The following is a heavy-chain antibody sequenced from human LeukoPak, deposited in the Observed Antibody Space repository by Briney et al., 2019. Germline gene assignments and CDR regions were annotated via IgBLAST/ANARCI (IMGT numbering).Heavy chain of an antibody. CDR3: ARDQGYSSSWSLGTFDY. V-gene: IGHV3-48*03. J-gene: IGHJ4*02. D-gene: IGHD6-13*01. CDR2: ISSSGSTI. CDR1: GFTFSSYE. Sequence: PGGSLRLSCAASGFTFSSYEMNWVRQAPGKGLEWVSYISSSGSTIYYADSVKGRFTISRDNAKNSLYLQMNSLRAEDTAVYYCARDQGYSSSWSLGTFDYWGQGTLVTVSS.